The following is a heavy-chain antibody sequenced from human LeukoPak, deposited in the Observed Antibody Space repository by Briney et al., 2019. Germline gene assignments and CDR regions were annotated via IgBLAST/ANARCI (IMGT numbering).Heavy chain of an antibody. CDR3: AKDRQEGNFDY. CDR1: GFTFSSYA. V-gene: IGHV3-23*01. D-gene: IGHD3-10*01. Sequence: GGSLRLSCAASGFTFSSYAMSWVRQAPGKGLEWVSTISGSGGSTYYADSVKDRFTIDRDNSKNTLYLQLNSLRAEDTAVYYCAKDRQEGNFDYWGQGTLVTASS. J-gene: IGHJ4*02. CDR2: ISGSGGST.